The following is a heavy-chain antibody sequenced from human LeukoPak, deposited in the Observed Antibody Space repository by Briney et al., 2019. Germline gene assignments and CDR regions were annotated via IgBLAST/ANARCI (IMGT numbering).Heavy chain of an antibody. V-gene: IGHV3-74*01. D-gene: IGHD3-16*01. CDR3: VRGGGYYFDY. CDR1: GFTFSRYW. Sequence: GGSLRLSCAASGFTFSRYWMHWVRQAPGKGLVWVSRLNSDGSSTPYADSVKGRFTISRDNAKNTLYLQMNTRRAEDTAVYYCVRGGGYYFDYWGQGTLVTVSS. CDR2: LNSDGSST. J-gene: IGHJ4*02.